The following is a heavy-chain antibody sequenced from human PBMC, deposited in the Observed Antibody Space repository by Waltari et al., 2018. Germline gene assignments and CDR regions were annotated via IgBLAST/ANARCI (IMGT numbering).Heavy chain of an antibody. CDR3: TRDLTLLAAAGLFDY. CDR1: GSTFSHSG. J-gene: IGHJ4*02. V-gene: IGHV3-30*03. D-gene: IGHD6-25*01. CDR2: ISYDGSNK. Sequence: QVQLVESGGGVVQPGRFVRLSCASSGSTFSHSGIHRAREATGKGLEWVAVISYDGSNKYYADSVKGRFTISRHNSKNTLYLQMNSLSTEDTAVYYCTRDLTLLAAAGLFDYWGQGALVTVSS.